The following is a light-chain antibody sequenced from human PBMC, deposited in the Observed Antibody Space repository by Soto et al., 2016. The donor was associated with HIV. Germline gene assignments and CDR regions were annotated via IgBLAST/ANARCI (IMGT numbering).Light chain of an antibody. V-gene: IGLV3-21*03. Sequence: SYVLTQPPSLSVAPGKTARIACGGNNIGSKSVHWYQQKPGRAPVLVVYDDSDRPSGIPERFSGSNSGNTATLTISRVEAGDEADYYCQVWESSRDHSGVFGGGTKLTVL. CDR2: DDS. CDR3: QVWESSRDHSGV. J-gene: IGLJ3*02. CDR1: NIGSKS.